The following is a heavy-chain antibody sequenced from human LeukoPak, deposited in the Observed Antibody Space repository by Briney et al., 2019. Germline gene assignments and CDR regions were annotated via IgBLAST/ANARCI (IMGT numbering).Heavy chain of an antibody. D-gene: IGHD1-14*01. CDR1: GGSISSYY. Sequence: PSETLSLTCTVSGGSISSYYWSWIRQPPGKGLEWIGYIYYSGSTNYNPSLKSRVTISVDTSKNQFSLKLSSVTAADTAVYYCAREGTGIQMFDYWGQGTLVTVSS. J-gene: IGHJ4*02. V-gene: IGHV4-59*01. CDR2: IYYSGST. CDR3: AREGTGIQMFDY.